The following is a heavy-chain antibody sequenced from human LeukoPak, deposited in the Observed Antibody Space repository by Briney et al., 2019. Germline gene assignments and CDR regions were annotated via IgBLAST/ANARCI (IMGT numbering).Heavy chain of an antibody. Sequence: GGSLRLSCAASGFTFSSYEMNWVRQAPGKGLEWVSYIRSSGSTIYYADSVKGRFTISRDNAKNSLYLQMNSLRAEDTAVYYCARDVRYRQWLVPAFDIWGQGTMVTVSS. CDR2: IRSSGSTI. J-gene: IGHJ3*02. CDR3: ARDVRYRQWLVPAFDI. V-gene: IGHV3-48*03. CDR1: GFTFSSYE. D-gene: IGHD6-19*01.